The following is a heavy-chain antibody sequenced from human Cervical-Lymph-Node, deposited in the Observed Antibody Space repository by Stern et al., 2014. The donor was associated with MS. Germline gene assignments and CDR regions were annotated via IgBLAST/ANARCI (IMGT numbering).Heavy chain of an antibody. CDR1: GFTFDSYA. Sequence: VQLVESGGGVVQPGRSLRLSCAASGFTFDSYAMHWVRQTPGKGLEWVAVISYDGDNKYYADSVKGRFTISRDNSKNTLYLLTNSLRPEDTAVYYCARERFSSSSRLFDYWGQGALVTVTS. J-gene: IGHJ4*02. V-gene: IGHV3-30-3*01. CDR2: ISYDGDNK. D-gene: IGHD6-6*01. CDR3: ARERFSSSSRLFDY.